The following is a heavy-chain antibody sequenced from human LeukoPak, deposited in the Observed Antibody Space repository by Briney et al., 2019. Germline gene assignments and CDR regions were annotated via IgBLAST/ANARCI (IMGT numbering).Heavy chain of an antibody. D-gene: IGHD6-19*01. CDR2: ISSSSSYI. J-gene: IGHJ3*02. V-gene: IGHV3-21*01. Sequence: GGSLRLSCAASGFTFSSYSMSWVRQAPGKGLEWVSSISSSSSYIYYADSVKGRFTISRDNAKNSLYLQMNSLRAEDTAVYYCARDSAVAGWAFDIWGQGTMVTVSS. CDR1: GFTFSSYS. CDR3: ARDSAVAGWAFDI.